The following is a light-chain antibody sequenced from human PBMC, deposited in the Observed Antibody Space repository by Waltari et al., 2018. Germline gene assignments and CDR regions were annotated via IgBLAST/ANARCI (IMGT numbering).Light chain of an antibody. CDR1: QSVTNN. Sequence: EIVMTQSLATLSVSPGQRATLSCRASQSVTNNLAWYQQKPGQAPRLLIYGASTEASGIPTRFSGSGSGTEFTLTISSLQSEDFAVYYCQQYNNWPPWTFGQGTKVEIK. V-gene: IGKV3-15*01. CDR2: GAS. J-gene: IGKJ1*01. CDR3: QQYNNWPPWT.